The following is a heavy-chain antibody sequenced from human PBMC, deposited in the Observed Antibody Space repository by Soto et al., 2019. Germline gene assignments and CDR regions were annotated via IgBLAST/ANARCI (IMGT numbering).Heavy chain of an antibody. J-gene: IGHJ5*02. V-gene: IGHV1-69*01. Sequence: QVQLVQSGAEVKKPGSSVRVSCKASGGSFSYYAISWVRQAPGQGLEWMGGVIPFSAAANYAQKFQGRVTFTADQSTRMGYMELSRLRPEGTAVYYCARSGEAYYDVLTGSYKGSWFDPWGQGTLVTVSS. CDR3: ARSGEAYYDVLTGSYKGSWFDP. CDR2: VIPFSAAA. D-gene: IGHD3-9*01. CDR1: GGSFSYYA.